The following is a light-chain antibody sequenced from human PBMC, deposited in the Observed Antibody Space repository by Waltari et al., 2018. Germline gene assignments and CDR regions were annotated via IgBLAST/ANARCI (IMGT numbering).Light chain of an antibody. V-gene: IGKV4-1*01. CDR1: QSVLSSSNNKNY. J-gene: IGKJ1*01. CDR2: WAS. Sequence: DIVMTQSPDSLAVSLGERATINCTSSQSVLSSSNNKNYLSWYQPKPPQPPKLLIYWASARESGVPNRFGGSGSGTDFTLTISSLQADDVAVYYCHQYDRSPPWTFGQGTKVEIK. CDR3: HQYDRSPPWT.